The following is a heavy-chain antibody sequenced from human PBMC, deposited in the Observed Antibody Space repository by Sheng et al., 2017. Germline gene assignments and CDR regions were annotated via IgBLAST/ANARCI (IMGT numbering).Heavy chain of an antibody. Sequence: QVQLQESGPGLVKPSETLSLTCTVSGYSIRSGYDWGWIRQSPGKGLEWIGSIYHRGSTYYNPSLKSRVTISVDTSKNQFSLKLTSVTAADTAVYYCARTLWFGNYNWLDPWGQGTRXPSPQ. D-gene: IGHD3-10*01. CDR1: GYSIRSGYD. V-gene: IGHV4-38-2*02. CDR2: IYHRGST. J-gene: IGHJ5*02. CDR3: ARTLWFGNYNWLDP.